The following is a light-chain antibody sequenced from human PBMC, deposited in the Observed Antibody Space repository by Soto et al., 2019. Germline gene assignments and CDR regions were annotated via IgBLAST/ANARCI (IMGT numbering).Light chain of an antibody. CDR2: EDI. CDR3: CSYAGGTSVV. CDR1: SSDVGSYNL. Sequence: QSVLTQPASVSGSPGQSITISCTGTSSDVGSYNLVSWYQQHPGKAPKLMIYEDIERPSGVSNRFSGSKSGNTASLTISGFQTEDEADYYCCSYAGGTSVVFGGGTKLTVL. V-gene: IGLV2-23*01. J-gene: IGLJ2*01.